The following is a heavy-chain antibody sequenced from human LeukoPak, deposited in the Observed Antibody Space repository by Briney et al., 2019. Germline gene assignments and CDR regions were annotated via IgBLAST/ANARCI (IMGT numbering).Heavy chain of an antibody. Sequence: SETLSLTCTVSADSISTFSSYAWSWIRQPPGKGLEWIGSLYHSGSTNYVPSLRSRVTISVDMSTNQPSLSLSSVTSADTAVYYCTTTPHWLAFDYWGQGTPVTVSS. CDR2: LYHSGST. CDR3: TTTPHWLAFDY. D-gene: IGHD6-19*01. V-gene: IGHV4-61*01. CDR1: ADSISTFSSYA. J-gene: IGHJ4*02.